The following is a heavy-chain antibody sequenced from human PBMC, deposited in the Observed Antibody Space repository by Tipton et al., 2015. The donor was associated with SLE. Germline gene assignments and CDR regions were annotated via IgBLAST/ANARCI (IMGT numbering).Heavy chain of an antibody. CDR3: ARDLGHLWSKGYFDY. Sequence: TLSLTRTVSGGSISSSSYYWGWIRPPPGKGLEWIGSIYYSGTTYYNPSLKSRVTISVDTSKNQFSLKLSSVTAADTAVYYCARDLGHLWSKGYFDYWGQGTLVTVSS. CDR2: IYYSGTT. V-gene: IGHV4-39*07. J-gene: IGHJ4*02. D-gene: IGHD5-18*01. CDR1: GGSISSSSYY.